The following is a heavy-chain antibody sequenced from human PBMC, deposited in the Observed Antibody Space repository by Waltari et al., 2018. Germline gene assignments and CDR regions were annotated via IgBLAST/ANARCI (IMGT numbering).Heavy chain of an antibody. CDR3: ARGPPGFYQSSSWYVQGGPTNIGVSYFDY. V-gene: IGHV3-30*01. J-gene: IGHJ4*02. CDR2: ISYDGSNK. D-gene: IGHD6-13*01. CDR1: GFSFSTYA. Sequence: QVQLAESGGGVVQPGRSLRLSCTASGFSFSTYALHWVRQAPGKGLEWVAVISYDGSNKYYADSVKGRFTISRDNSKSTLYLQMNSLRAEDTAVYYCARGPPGFYQSSSWYVQGGPTNIGVSYFDYWGQGTLVTVSS.